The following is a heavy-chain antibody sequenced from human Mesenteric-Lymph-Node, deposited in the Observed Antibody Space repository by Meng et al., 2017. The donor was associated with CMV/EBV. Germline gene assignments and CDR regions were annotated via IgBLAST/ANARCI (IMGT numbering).Heavy chain of an antibody. D-gene: IGHD6-19*01. J-gene: IGHJ4*02. CDR3: AREQWLVHYFDY. Sequence: SETLSLTCTVSGGSISAYYWTWIRQPPGKGLEWIGYISDTGSTNYNPSLKSRVTMSLDTSNNQFSLKLNSVTAADTAVYYCAREQWLVHYFDYWGQGTLVTVSS. CDR2: ISDTGST. CDR1: GGSISAYY. V-gene: IGHV4-59*01.